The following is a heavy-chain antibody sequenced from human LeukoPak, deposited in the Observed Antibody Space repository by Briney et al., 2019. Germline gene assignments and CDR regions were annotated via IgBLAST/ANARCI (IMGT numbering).Heavy chain of an antibody. V-gene: IGHV3-64*01. Sequence: GGSLRLSCAASGFTFNTYGIHWVRQAPGKGLEYVSGIGPDGGTTYYAKSVKGRFTISRDNSKSMVYLQMDSLTADDMAVYYCARGAQLTDYWGQGTLVTVSS. CDR3: ARGAQLTDY. J-gene: IGHJ4*02. CDR1: GFTFNTYG. D-gene: IGHD6-13*01. CDR2: IGPDGGTT.